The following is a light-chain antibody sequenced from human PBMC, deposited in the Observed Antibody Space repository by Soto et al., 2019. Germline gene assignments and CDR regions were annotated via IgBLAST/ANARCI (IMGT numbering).Light chain of an antibody. V-gene: IGLV1-40*01. CDR2: GNS. J-gene: IGLJ2*01. Sequence: QSVLTQPPSVSGAPGQRVTISCTGSISNIGAGYDVHWYQQLPGTAPKLLIYGNSNRPSGVPDRFSGSKSGTSASLAITGLQAEDEADYYCQSYDSSLSGSVFGGGTTLTV. CDR3: QSYDSSLSGSV. CDR1: ISNIGAGYD.